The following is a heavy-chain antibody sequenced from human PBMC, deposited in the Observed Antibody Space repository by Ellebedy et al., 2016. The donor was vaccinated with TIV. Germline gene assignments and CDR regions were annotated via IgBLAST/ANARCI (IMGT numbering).Heavy chain of an antibody. D-gene: IGHD3-10*01. CDR2: IWYDGSNK. V-gene: IGHV3-33*01. CDR1: GFTFSSYG. CDR3: AREEGVWLPITMVRGVHLDY. Sequence: GESLKISXAASGFTFSSYGMHWVRQAPGKGLEWVAVIWYDGSNKHYADSVKGRFTISRDNSKNTLYLQMNSLRAEDTAVYYCAREEGVWLPITMVRGVHLDYWGQGTLVTVSS. J-gene: IGHJ4*02.